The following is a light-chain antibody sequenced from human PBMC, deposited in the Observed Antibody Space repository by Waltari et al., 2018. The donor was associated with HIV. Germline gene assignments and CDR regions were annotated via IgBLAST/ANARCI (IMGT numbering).Light chain of an antibody. Sequence: QLALTQSPSASASLGASVNIPCSLNRAHSTYAPPCPPQQPAKGPRFLMKVNRDGSHNKRDEIPDRFSGSSSGAERYLTISSLQYEDEADYYCQTWGAGIQVFGGGTKLTVL. CDR2: VNRDGSH. CDR3: QTWGAGIQV. J-gene: IGLJ2*01. V-gene: IGLV4-69*01. CDR1: RAHSTYA.